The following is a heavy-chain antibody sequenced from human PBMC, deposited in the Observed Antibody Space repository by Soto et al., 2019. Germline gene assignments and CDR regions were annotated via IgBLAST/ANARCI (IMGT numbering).Heavy chain of an antibody. CDR3: ARDPRSSSWYGDYYYYMDV. V-gene: IGHV1-46*03. CDR2: INPSGGST. CDR1: GYTFTSYY. J-gene: IGHJ6*03. Sequence: ASVKVSWKASGYTFTSYYMHWVRQAPGQGLEWMGIINPSGGSTSYAQKFQGRVTMTRDTSTSTVYMELSSLRSEDTAVYYCARDPRSSSWYGDYYYYMDVWGKGTTVTVSS. D-gene: IGHD6-6*01.